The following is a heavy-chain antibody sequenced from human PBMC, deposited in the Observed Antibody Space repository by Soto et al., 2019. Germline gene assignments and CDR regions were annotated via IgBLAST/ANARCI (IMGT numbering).Heavy chain of an antibody. CDR1: GGSFSGYY. CDR2: INHSGST. CDR3: ARGRGCSSTSPCMDV. D-gene: IGHD2-2*01. V-gene: IGHV4-34*01. J-gene: IGHJ6*03. Sequence: SETLSLSCAVYGGSFSGYYWSWIRQPPGKGLEWIGEINHSGSTNYNPSLKSRVTISVDTSKNQFSLKLSSVTAADTAVYYCARGRGCSSTSPCMDVWGKGTTVTVSS.